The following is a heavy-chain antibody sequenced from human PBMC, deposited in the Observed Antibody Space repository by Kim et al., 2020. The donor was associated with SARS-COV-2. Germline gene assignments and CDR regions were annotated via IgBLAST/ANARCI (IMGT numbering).Heavy chain of an antibody. J-gene: IGHJ4*02. D-gene: IGHD2-2*01. V-gene: IGHV3-23*01. CDR1: GFTFSSYA. CDR3: AKDPMWEPRYCSSTSCPGALDY. CDR2: ISGSGGST. Sequence: GGSLRLSCAASGFTFSSYAMSWVRQAPGKGLEWVSAISGSGGSTYYADSVKGRFTISRDNSKNTLYLQMNSLRAEDTAVYYCAKDPMWEPRYCSSTSCPGALDYWGQGTLVTVSS.